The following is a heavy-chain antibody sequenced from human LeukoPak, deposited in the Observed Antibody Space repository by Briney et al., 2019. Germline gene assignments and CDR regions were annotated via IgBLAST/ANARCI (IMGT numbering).Heavy chain of an antibody. CDR2: IYYSGST. V-gene: IGHV4-59*01. D-gene: IGHD6-19*01. CDR3: ARFVDIAVAGMGAFDI. J-gene: IGHJ3*02. Sequence: KSSETLSLTCTVSGGSISSYYWSWIRQPPGKGLEWIGYIYYSGSTNYNPSLKSRVTTSVDTSKNQFSLKLNSVTAADTAVYYCARFVDIAVAGMGAFDIWGQGTMVTVSS. CDR1: GGSISSYY.